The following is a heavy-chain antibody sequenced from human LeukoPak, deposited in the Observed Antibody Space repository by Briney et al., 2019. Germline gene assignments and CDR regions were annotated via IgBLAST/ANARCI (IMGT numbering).Heavy chain of an antibody. CDR3: ARVGSAGELDY. Sequence: SETLSLTCTVSGYSISSGYYWGWIRQPPGKGLEWIGSIYHSGSTYYNPSLKSRVTISVDTSKNQFPLKLSSVTAADTAVYYCARVGSAGELDYWGQGTLVTVSS. CDR2: IYHSGST. V-gene: IGHV4-38-2*02. J-gene: IGHJ4*02. CDR1: GYSISSGYY. D-gene: IGHD7-27*01.